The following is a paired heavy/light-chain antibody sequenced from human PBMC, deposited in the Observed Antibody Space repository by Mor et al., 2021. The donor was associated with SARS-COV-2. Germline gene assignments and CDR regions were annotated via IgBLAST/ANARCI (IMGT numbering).Heavy chain of an antibody. CDR2: IWSDGGKK. CDR3: ARWGISSTWGPDY. CDR1: GFSFRNYG. J-gene: IGHJ4*02. D-gene: IGHD2-2*01. Sequence: QVQLVESGGGVVQPGTSLRLSCVASGFSFRNYGMHWVRQAPGKGLEWVAVIWSDGGKKYYADSLEGRFTISRDNSKSTLFLQINSLRAEDTAVYYCARWGISSTWGPDYWGQGTLVTVSS. V-gene: IGHV3-33*01.
Light chain of an antibody. CDR1: SSDIGSYNL. CDR3: CSFATSNTLL. J-gene: IGLJ2*01. Sequence: QSALTQPASVSESPGQSITISCTGTSSDIGSYNLVSWYQHHPGKAPKLMIYEVNKRPSGVSTRFSGSKSGNTASLTISGLQAEDEADYYCCSFATSNTLLFGGGTKLTVL. CDR2: EVN. V-gene: IGLV2-23*02.